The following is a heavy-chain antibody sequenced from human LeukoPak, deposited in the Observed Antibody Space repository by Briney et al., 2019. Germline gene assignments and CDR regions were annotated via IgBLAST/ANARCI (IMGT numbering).Heavy chain of an antibody. V-gene: IGHV1-18*01. J-gene: IGHJ6*03. CDR1: GYSFTNYG. Sequence: GASVKVSCKTSGYSFTNYGITWVRQVPGQGLEWMGWMSADNGDTNYARKFQDRVTMTTDTSTRTAYMELSSLRSEDTAVYYCARGGYPKRAVTRYYYYMDVWGKGTTVTVSS. CDR2: MSADNGDT. CDR3: ARGGYPKRAVTRYYYYMDV. D-gene: IGHD6-13*01.